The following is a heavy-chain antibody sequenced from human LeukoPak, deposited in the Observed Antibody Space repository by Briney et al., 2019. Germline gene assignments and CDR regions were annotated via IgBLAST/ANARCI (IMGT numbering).Heavy chain of an antibody. CDR2: ISDTGGNT. J-gene: IGHJ4*02. V-gene: IGHV3-23*01. CDR1: GFTFSSYA. Sequence: GGSLRLSCAASGFTFSSYAMSWVRQAPGKGLEWVSTISDTGGNTYYADSAKGQLTIFRDNSKNTLYLQMNSLRAEDTAVYYGAKLALGDYDTFDSWGQGTLVTVSS. CDR3: AKLALGDYDTFDS. D-gene: IGHD3-22*01.